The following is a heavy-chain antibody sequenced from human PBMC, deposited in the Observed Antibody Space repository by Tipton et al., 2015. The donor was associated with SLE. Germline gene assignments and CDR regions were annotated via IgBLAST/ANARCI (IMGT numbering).Heavy chain of an antibody. CDR1: GYSISSGHY. CDR3: ARGGILTGYYPWFDP. V-gene: IGHV4-38-2*01. J-gene: IGHJ5*02. Sequence: TLSLTCAVSGYSISSGHYWGWIRQPPGKGLEWIGSMYNSGTIFYKSSLKSRLTISVDTSKNQFSLKLSSVTAADTAVYYCARGGILTGYYPWFDPWGQGTLVTVSS. D-gene: IGHD3-9*01. CDR2: MYNSGTI.